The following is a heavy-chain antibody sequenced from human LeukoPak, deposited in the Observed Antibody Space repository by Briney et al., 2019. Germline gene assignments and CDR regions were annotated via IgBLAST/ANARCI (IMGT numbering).Heavy chain of an antibody. J-gene: IGHJ5*02. CDR3: ARGDIVATSYFGEWFDP. V-gene: IGHV4-61*02. D-gene: IGHD5-12*01. Sequence: PSETLSLTCTVSGGSISSGSYYWSWIRQPAGKGLEWIGRIYTSGSTNYNPTLKSRVTISVDTSKNQFSLKLSSVTAADTAVYYCARGDIVATSYFGEWFDPWGQGTLVIVSS. CDR1: GGSISSGSYY. CDR2: IYTSGST.